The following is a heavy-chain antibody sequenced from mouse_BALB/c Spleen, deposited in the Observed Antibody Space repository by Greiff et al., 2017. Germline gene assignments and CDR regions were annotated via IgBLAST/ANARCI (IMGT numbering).Heavy chain of an antibody. CDR1: GYTFTDYA. D-gene: IGHD1-1*01. CDR3: ARQDYGSSYDYFDY. J-gene: IGHJ2*01. CDR2: ISTYYGDA. V-gene: IGHV1S137*01. Sequence: VQLQQSGAELVRPGVSVKISCKGSGYTFTDYAMHWVKQSHAKSLEWIGVISTYYGDASYNQKFKGKATMTGDKSSSTAYMELARLTSEDSAIFYCARQDYGSSYDYFDYWGQGTTLTVSS.